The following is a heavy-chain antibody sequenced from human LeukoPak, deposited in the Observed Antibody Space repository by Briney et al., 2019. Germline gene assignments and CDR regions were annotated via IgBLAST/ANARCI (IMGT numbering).Heavy chain of an antibody. D-gene: IGHD1-26*01. V-gene: IGHV4-30-4*01. CDR1: GGSISSGDYY. Sequence: PSQTLSLTCTVSGGSISSGDYYWSWIRQPPGKGLEWIGYIYYSGSTNYNPSLKSRVTISVDTSKNQFSLKLSSVTAADTAVYYCARAASGSYGEFDYWGQGTLVTVSS. CDR2: IYYSGST. J-gene: IGHJ4*02. CDR3: ARAASGSYGEFDY.